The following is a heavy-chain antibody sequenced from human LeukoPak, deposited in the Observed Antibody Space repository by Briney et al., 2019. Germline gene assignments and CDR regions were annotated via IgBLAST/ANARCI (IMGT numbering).Heavy chain of an antibody. CDR2: VKSKTDGGTT. J-gene: IGHJ4*02. V-gene: IGHV3-15*01. CDR1: GFTFSNAW. D-gene: IGHD3-22*01. CDR3: TTDPQPRITMIVVVRFDC. Sequence: PGGSLRLSCAASGFTFSNAWMSWVRQAPGKGLEWVGRVKSKTDGGTTDYAAPVKGRFTISRDDSKNTLYLQMNSLKTEDTAVYYCTTDPQPRITMIVVVRFDCWGQGTLVTVSS.